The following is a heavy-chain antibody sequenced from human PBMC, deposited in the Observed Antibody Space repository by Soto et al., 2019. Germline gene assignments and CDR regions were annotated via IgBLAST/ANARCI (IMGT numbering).Heavy chain of an antibody. CDR2: INGDATST. D-gene: IGHD6-13*01. CDR1: GFTLNNYW. Sequence: PGGSLRLSCAASGFTLNNYWMHWVRQAPGMGLVWVSRINGDATSTSYADSVKGRFTISRDNARSTLYLQMNSLRAEDTALYYCARGDIAAETFFYYYGMDLWGQGTTVTVSS. CDR3: ARGDIAAETFFYYYGMDL. V-gene: IGHV3-74*01. J-gene: IGHJ6*02.